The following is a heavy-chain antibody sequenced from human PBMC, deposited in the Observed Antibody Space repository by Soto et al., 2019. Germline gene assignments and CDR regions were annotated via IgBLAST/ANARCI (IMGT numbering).Heavy chain of an antibody. CDR1: GGSISSYY. CDR2: IYYSGST. V-gene: IGHV4-59*01. D-gene: IGHD3-9*01. Sequence: QVQLQESGPGLVKPSETLSLTCTVSGGSISSYYWSWIRQPPGKGLEWIGYIYYSGSTNYNPSLKSLVTITVETYKIQFSLTLSSVTAADTAVYYCARAPRNYELLTGYNYYSYYMDVWGKGTTVTVSS. CDR3: ARAPRNYELLTGYNYYSYYMDV. J-gene: IGHJ6*03.